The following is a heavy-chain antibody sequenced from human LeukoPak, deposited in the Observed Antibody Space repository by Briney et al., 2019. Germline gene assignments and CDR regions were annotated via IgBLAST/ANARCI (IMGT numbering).Heavy chain of an antibody. CDR2: INHSGST. Sequence: PSETLSLTCAVYGGSFSGYYWSWIRQPPGKGLEWIGEINHSGSTNYNPSLKSRVTISVDTSKNQFSLKLSSVTAADTAVYYCARGSLRYYYGSGTNFDYWGQGTLVTVSS. D-gene: IGHD3-10*01. J-gene: IGHJ4*02. CDR1: GGSFSGYY. V-gene: IGHV4-34*01. CDR3: ARGSLRYYYGSGTNFDY.